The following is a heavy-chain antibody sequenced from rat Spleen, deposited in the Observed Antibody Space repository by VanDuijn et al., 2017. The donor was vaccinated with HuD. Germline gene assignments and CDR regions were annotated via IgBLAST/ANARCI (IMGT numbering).Heavy chain of an antibody. D-gene: IGHD1-5*01. CDR1: GFTFSNYY. J-gene: IGHJ3*01. CDR2: ISPSGGSA. V-gene: IGHV5-25*01. CDR3: ATGYYSAYTQSKSPFNWFTY. Sequence: EVQLVESGGGVVQPGRSLKLSCAASGFTFSNYYMAWVRQAPTKGLEWVASISPSGGSAYFPDSVKGRFTVSRDNAKSIHYLQMDSLRSEDTATYYCATGYYSAYTQSKSPFNWFTYWGLGTLVTVSS.